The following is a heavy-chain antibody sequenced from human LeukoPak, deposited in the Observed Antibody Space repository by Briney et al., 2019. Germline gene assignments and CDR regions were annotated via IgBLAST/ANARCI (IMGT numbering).Heavy chain of an antibody. CDR1: GFIFSSYA. CDR3: ARGLGSGDYVANAFDF. V-gene: IGHV3-21*01. Sequence: GGSLRLSCAASGFIFSSYAMNWVRQAPGKGLEWVSSISGSGSYIHYADSMKGRFTISRDNARKSVYLHMSRLRAEDTAVYYCARGLGSGDYVANAFDFWGRGTTVSVS. CDR2: ISGSGSYI. D-gene: IGHD4-17*01. J-gene: IGHJ3*01.